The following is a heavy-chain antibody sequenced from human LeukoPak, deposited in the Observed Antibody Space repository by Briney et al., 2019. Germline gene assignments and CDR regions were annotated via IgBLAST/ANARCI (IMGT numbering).Heavy chain of an antibody. Sequence: GASVKVSCKASGGTFTSYAISWVRQAPGQGLEWMGGIIAIFGTANYAQKFQGRVTITADESTSTAYMELSSLRSEDTAVYYCASATHYDILTGYYWYFDYWGQGTLVTVSS. CDR2: IIAIFGTA. J-gene: IGHJ4*02. D-gene: IGHD3-9*01. V-gene: IGHV1-69*13. CDR3: ASATHYDILTGYYWYFDY. CDR1: GGTFTSYA.